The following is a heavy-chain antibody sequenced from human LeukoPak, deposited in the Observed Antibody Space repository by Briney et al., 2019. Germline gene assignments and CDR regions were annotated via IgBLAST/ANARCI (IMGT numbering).Heavy chain of an antibody. CDR1: GFTFSSYG. Sequence: GRSLRLSCAASGFTFSSYGMHWVRQAPGKGLEWVAVIWYDGSNKYYANSAKGRFTISRDNSKNTLYLQMNSLRAEDTAVYYCARSGTAILLTYYFDYWGQGTLVTVSS. V-gene: IGHV3-33*01. J-gene: IGHJ4*02. D-gene: IGHD2-21*02. CDR3: ARSGTAILLTYYFDY. CDR2: IWYDGSNK.